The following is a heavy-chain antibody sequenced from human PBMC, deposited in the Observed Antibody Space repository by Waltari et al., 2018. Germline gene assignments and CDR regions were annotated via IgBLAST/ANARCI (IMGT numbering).Heavy chain of an antibody. CDR1: GFTFSSYS. Sequence: EVQLVESGGGLVKPGGSLRLSCAASGFTFSSYSMNWVRQAPGKGLEWVSSISSSSSYIYYADSVKGRFTISRDNAKNSLYLQMNSLRAEDTAVYYCARDHGGATRGTWYFDLWGRGTLVTVSS. V-gene: IGHV3-21*01. J-gene: IGHJ2*01. CDR2: ISSSSSYI. CDR3: ARDHGGATRGTWYFDL. D-gene: IGHD1-26*01.